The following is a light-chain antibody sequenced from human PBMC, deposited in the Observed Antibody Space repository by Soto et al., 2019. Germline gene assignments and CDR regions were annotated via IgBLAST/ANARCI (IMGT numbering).Light chain of an antibody. Sequence: DIQMTQSPSSLSASVGDRVTITCRASQSISSYLNWYQQKPGKAPQLLIYVASTLQSGVPSRFSGSGSWTEFTLTISSLQPEDFATYYCQQLNNYPITFGQGTRLEIK. CDR1: QSISSY. V-gene: IGKV1-9*01. CDR3: QQLNNYPIT. J-gene: IGKJ5*01. CDR2: VAS.